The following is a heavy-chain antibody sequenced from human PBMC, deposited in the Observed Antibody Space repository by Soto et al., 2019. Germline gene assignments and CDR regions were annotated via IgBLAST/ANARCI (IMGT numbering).Heavy chain of an antibody. CDR3: AKDRPFDYDILTGPIYFDY. D-gene: IGHD3-9*01. CDR1: GFTFSSYA. CDR2: ISGSGGST. Sequence: GGSLRLSCAASGFTFSSYAMSWVRQAPGKGLEWVSAISGSGGSTYYADSVKGRFTISRDNSKNTLYLQMNSLRAEDTAVYYCAKDRPFDYDILTGPIYFDYWGQGTLVTVSS. J-gene: IGHJ4*02. V-gene: IGHV3-23*01.